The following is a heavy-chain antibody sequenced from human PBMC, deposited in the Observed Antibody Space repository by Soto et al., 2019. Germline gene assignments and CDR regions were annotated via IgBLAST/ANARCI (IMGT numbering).Heavy chain of an antibody. CDR2: INPSGGST. J-gene: IGHJ4*02. V-gene: IGHV1-46*01. Sequence: QVQLVQSGAEVKKPGASVKVSCKASGYTFTSYYMHWVRQAPGQGLEWMGIINPSGGSTSYAQKFQGRVTMTRDTSTSTVHMELSSLRSEDTAVYYCARDRCAYSGLQDSRCEIDYWGQGTLVTVSS. D-gene: IGHD6-13*01. CDR3: ARDRCAYSGLQDSRCEIDY. CDR1: GYTFTSYY.